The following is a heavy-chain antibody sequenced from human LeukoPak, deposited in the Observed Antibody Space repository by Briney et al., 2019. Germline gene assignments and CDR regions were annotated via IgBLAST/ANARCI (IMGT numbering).Heavy chain of an antibody. CDR3: AKARGYSYGYGMDV. CDR1: GFTFSSYG. D-gene: IGHD5-18*01. Sequence: PGGSLRLSCTASGFTFSSYGMHWVRQAPGKGLEWVAVISYDGSNKYYADSVKGRFTISRDNSKNTLYLQMNSLRAEDTAAYYCAKARGYSYGYGMDVWGQGTTVTVSS. J-gene: IGHJ6*02. CDR2: ISYDGSNK. V-gene: IGHV3-30*18.